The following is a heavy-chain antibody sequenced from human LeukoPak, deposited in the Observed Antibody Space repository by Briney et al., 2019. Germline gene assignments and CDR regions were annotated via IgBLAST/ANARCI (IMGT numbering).Heavy chain of an antibody. CDR1: GGSISSYY. V-gene: IGHV4-59*01. J-gene: IGHJ4*02. Sequence: SETLSLTCTVSGGSISSYYWSWIRQPPGKGLEWIGYIYYSGSTNYNPSLKSRVTISVDTSKNQFSLKLSSVTAADTAVYYCARDGVVSGYYPLDYWGQGTLVTVSS. CDR2: IYYSGST. D-gene: IGHD3-22*01. CDR3: ARDGVVSGYYPLDY.